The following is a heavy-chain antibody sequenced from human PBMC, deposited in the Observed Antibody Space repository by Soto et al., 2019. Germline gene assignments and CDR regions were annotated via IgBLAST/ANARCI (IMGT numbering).Heavy chain of an antibody. Sequence: EVQLVDSGGGLVQPGGSLRLSCAASGYMLSRHWIHWVRQAPGQGPVGVARISPDGSVTNYADFVEGRFTISRDNAKNTLYLHMGSLRAEDTAVYYCARPRSMSSSGFDIWGQGTMVIVSA. V-gene: IGHV3-74*01. D-gene: IGHD1-26*01. CDR3: ARPRSMSSSGFDI. CDR2: ISPDGSVT. J-gene: IGHJ3*02. CDR1: GYMLSRHW.